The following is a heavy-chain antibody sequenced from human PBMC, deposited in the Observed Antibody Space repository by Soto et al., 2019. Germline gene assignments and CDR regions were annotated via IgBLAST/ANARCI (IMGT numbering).Heavy chain of an antibody. V-gene: IGHV1-69*13. D-gene: IGHD2-15*01. CDR2: IIPIFGTA. CDR3: ARELLAAARTFDY. Sequence: ASVKVSCKASGGTFSSYAISWVRQAPGQGLEWMGGIIPIFGTANYAQKFQGRVTITADESTSTAYMELSSLRSEDTAVYYCARELLAAARTFDYWGQGTLVTVSS. J-gene: IGHJ4*02. CDR1: GGTFSSYA.